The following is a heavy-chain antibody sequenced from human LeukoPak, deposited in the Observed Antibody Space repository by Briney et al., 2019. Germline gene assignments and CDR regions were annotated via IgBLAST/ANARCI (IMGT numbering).Heavy chain of an antibody. CDR1: GGSISSGDYY. Sequence: PSQTLSLTCTVSGGSISSGDYYWSWIRQHPGKGLEWIGYIYYSGSTYYNPSLKSRVTISVDTSKNQFSLKLSSVTAADTAVYYCARRASSSWNFDYWGQGTLVTVSS. CDR3: ARRASSSWNFDY. CDR2: IYYSGST. V-gene: IGHV4-31*03. D-gene: IGHD6-13*01. J-gene: IGHJ4*02.